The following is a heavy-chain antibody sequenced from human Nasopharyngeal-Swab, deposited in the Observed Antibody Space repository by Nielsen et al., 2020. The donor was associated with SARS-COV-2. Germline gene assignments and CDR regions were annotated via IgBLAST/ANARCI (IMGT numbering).Heavy chain of an antibody. CDR3: TRGAVTMRDTLDI. J-gene: IGHJ3*02. V-gene: IGHV3-74*01. CDR2: TNSDGSST. D-gene: IGHD3-22*01. CDR1: GFTFSRHW. Sequence: GASLKISCAASGFTFSRHWMHWVRQAPGKGLVWVSRTNSDGSSTSYADSVKGRFTISRDNAKNTLYLQMTSLRADDTAVYYCTRGAVTMRDTLDIWGQGTMVTVSS.